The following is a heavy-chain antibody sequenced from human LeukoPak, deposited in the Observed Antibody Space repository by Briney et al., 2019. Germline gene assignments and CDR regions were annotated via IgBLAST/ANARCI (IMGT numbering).Heavy chain of an antibody. CDR1: GFTFGDFA. CDR2: IRSKAYRGTT. J-gene: IGHJ4*02. V-gene: IGHV3-49*04. Sequence: GGSLRLCCTASGFTFGDFAMNWVRQAPGKGLEWVGFIRSKAYRGTTEYAASVKGRFTISRDDSKNIAYLQMNSLETEDTAVYFCTRSFRNISPYYYFDYWGQGTLVTVSS. CDR3: TRSFRNISPYYYFDY. D-gene: IGHD2/OR15-2a*01.